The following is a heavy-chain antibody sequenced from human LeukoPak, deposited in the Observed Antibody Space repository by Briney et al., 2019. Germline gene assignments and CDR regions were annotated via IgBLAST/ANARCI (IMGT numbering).Heavy chain of an antibody. J-gene: IGHJ5*02. D-gene: IGHD2-2*01. CDR3: ARTVVPAANAVVWFDP. Sequence: SETLSPTCTVSGASISSGSYYWNWIRQPAGKGLEWIGRIFASGSTNYNPSLKSRVTISVDTSKNQFSLKLSSVTAADTAVYYCARTVVPAANAVVWFDPWGQGTLVTVSS. V-gene: IGHV4-61*02. CDR2: IFASGST. CDR1: GASISSGSYY.